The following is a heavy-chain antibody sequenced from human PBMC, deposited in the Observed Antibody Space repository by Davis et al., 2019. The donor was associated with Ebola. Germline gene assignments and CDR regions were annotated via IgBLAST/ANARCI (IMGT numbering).Heavy chain of an antibody. V-gene: IGHV3-23*01. Sequence: GESLKISCAASGFTFSSYVITWVRQAPGKGPEWVSGITGSGDMTTYADSVKGRFTISRDDSKNTVYLQMNSLRAEDTAVYYCAREDRDSSFGYWGQGTLVTVSS. CDR3: AREDRDSSFGY. CDR2: ITGSGDMT. J-gene: IGHJ4*02. CDR1: GFTFSSYV. D-gene: IGHD3-16*01.